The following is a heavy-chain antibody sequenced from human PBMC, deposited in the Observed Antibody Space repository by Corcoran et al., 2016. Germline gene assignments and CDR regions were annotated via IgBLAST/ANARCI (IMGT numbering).Heavy chain of an antibody. CDR1: GFTFSNAW. V-gene: IGHV3-15*01. CDR2: IKSKTDGGTT. D-gene: IGHD6-13*01. Sequence: EVQLVESGGGLVKPGGSLRLSCAASGFTFSNAWMSWVRRAPGKGLEWVGRIKSKTDGGTTDYAAPVKGRFTISRDDSKNTLYLQMNSLKTEDTSVYYCTTDWGRAASIAAAGTAYYFDYWGQGTLVTVSS. CDR3: TTDWGRAASIAAAGTAYYFDY. J-gene: IGHJ4*02.